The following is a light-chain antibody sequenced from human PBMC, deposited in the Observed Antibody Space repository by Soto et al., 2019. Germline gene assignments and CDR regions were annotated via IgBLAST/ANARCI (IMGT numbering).Light chain of an antibody. CDR3: QQYGSSPQT. J-gene: IGKJ1*01. CDR2: GAS. Sequence: IVLTQSPGTLSLSPWERATLSCRASQSVSNNYLAWYQQKPGQAPRLLIYGASSRAIGIPDRFSGSGSGTDFTLTISRLEPEDFAVYYCQQYGSSPQTFGQGTKVDIK. CDR1: QSVSNNY. V-gene: IGKV3-20*01.